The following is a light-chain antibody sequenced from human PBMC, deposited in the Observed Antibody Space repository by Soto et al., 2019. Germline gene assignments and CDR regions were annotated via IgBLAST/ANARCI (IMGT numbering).Light chain of an antibody. J-gene: IGLJ3*02. CDR1: SSNIRAGYD. Sequence: QSVLTQPPSVSGAPGQRVTISCTGSSSNIRAGYDVHWYQQLPGTAPKLLIYGNSNRPSGVPDRFSGSKSGTSASLAITGLQAEDEADYYCQSYDSSLSVGVFGGGTKLTVL. CDR2: GNS. V-gene: IGLV1-40*01. CDR3: QSYDSSLSVGV.